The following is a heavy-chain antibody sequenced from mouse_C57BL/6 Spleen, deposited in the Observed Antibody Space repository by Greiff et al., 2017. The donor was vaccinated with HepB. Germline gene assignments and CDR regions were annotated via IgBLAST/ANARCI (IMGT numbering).Heavy chain of an antibody. Sequence: QVQLQQPGAELVKPGASVKLSCKASGYTFTSYWMQWVKQRPGQGLEWIGEIDPSDSYTNYNQKFKGKATLTVDTSSSTAYMQLSSLTSEDSAVYYCARLDGNHGDAMDYWGQGTSVTVSS. D-gene: IGHD2-1*01. V-gene: IGHV1-50*01. CDR3: ARLDGNHGDAMDY. J-gene: IGHJ4*01. CDR1: GYTFTSYW. CDR2: IDPSDSYT.